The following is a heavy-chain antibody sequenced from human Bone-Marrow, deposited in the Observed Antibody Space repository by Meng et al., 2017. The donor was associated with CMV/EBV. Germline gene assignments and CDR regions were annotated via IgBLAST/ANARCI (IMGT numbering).Heavy chain of an antibody. CDR2: ISYDGSNK. J-gene: IGHJ4*02. CDR1: GFTFSSYA. V-gene: IGHV3-30*04. CDR3: ARGALRYFDWRWCAFDY. D-gene: IGHD3-9*01. Sequence: GESLKISCAASGFTFSSYAMHWVRQAPGKGLEWVAVISYDGSNKYYADSVKGRFTISRDNSKNTLYLQMNSLRAEDTAVYYCARGALRYFDWRWCAFDYWGQGTLVTVSS.